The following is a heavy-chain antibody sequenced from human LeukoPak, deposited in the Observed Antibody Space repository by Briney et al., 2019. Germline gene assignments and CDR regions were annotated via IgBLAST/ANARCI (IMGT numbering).Heavy chain of an antibody. CDR2: IYYSGST. Sequence: PSETLSLTCTLSGGSISSYYWSWIRHPPGKGLEGIGYIYYSGSTNYNPSLKSRVTISVDTSKTQFSLKLSSVTAADTAVYYCAREGYMDVWGKGTTVTVSS. V-gene: IGHV4-59*01. CDR3: AREGYMDV. J-gene: IGHJ6*03. CDR1: GGSISSYY.